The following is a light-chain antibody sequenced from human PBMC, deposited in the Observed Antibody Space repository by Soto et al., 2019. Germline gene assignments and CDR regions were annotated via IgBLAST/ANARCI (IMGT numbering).Light chain of an antibody. Sequence: DIQMTQSPSSLSASVGDRVTITCRASQNVIKYLHWYQQKPGKVPRLFIYAASTLQSGAPSRFSGSGSGAEFTFTISSLQSEDGARYFCQQSYTSPWTFGPGTNVEI. CDR3: QQSYTSPWT. CDR1: QNVIKY. J-gene: IGKJ1*01. V-gene: IGKV1-39*01. CDR2: AAS.